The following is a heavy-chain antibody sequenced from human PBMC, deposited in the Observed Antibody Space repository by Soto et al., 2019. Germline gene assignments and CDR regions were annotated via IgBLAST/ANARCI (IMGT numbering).Heavy chain of an antibody. J-gene: IGHJ6*03. CDR1: GGSFSGYQ. Sequence: QVQLQQWGAGLLKPSETLSLTCAVYGGSFSGYQWSWIRQTPGKGLEWIGGINDSGDINYNPSLKSRVTVVVAAPKKQIALRLSCVTAADTAVYYCARGLILWFGELSRRGGYYYYMDVWCKGTTVTVSS. D-gene: IGHD3-10*01. CDR3: ARGLILWFGELSRRGGYYYYMDV. V-gene: IGHV4-34*01. CDR2: INDSGDI.